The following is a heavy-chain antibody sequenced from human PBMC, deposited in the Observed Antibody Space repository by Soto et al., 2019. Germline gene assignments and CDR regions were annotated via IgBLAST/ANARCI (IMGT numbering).Heavy chain of an antibody. V-gene: IGHV1-69*01. CDR3: VKDESINWYSGHFRH. D-gene: IGHD6-13*01. Sequence: QVQLVQSGAEVKKPGSSVRVSCKASGGTLRSHAINWVRQAPGQGLEWMGGIIPIFGSPNYAQKFQGRVTITADESSITAYMELSSLRSEDTAVYYCVKDESINWYSGHFRHWGQGTLVTVSS. J-gene: IGHJ1*01. CDR1: GGTLRSHA. CDR2: IIPIFGSP.